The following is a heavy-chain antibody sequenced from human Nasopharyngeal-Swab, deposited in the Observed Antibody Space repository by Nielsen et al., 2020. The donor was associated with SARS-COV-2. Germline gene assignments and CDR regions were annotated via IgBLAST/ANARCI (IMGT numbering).Heavy chain of an antibody. V-gene: IGHV3-9*01. CDR2: IMGISVSI. Sequence: GGSLRLACAAAGSTFDAYAMRCVRHAPRHCLERVSGIMGISVSIGYADSVKGRFTISRDNAKNSLYLQMNSQRAEDTALYYCAKDDSGWVGYFHYWGQGTLVTFSS. CDR1: GSTFDAYA. D-gene: IGHD3-10*01. CDR3: AKDDSGWVGYFHY. J-gene: IGHJ4*02.